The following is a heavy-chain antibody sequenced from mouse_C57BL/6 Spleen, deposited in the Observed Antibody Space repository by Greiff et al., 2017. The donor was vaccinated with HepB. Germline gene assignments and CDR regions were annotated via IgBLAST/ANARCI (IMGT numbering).Heavy chain of an antibody. CDR2: IHPNSGST. V-gene: IGHV1-64*01. CDR3: AREWGYGNYRDYFDY. Sequence: VQLQQPGAELVKPGASVKLSCKASGYTFTSYWMHWVKQRPGQGLEWIGMIHPNSGSTNYNEKFKSKATLTVDKSSSTAYMQLSSQTSEDSAVYYWAREWGYGNYRDYFDYWGQGTTLTVSS. J-gene: IGHJ2*01. D-gene: IGHD2-1*01. CDR1: GYTFTSYW.